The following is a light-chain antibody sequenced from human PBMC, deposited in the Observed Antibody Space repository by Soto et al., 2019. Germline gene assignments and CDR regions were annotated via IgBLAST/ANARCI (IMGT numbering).Light chain of an antibody. J-gene: IGLJ1*01. V-gene: IGLV3-21*03. CDR2: NDS. CDR3: QVWDISSDHYV. CDR1: NIGSKS. Sequence: SYELTQPPSVSVAPGKTASLTCGGNNIGSKSVHWYQQKPGQAPVLVVYNDSDRPSGIPDRFSGSNSGNTATLTISRVEAGDEADYYCQVWDISSDHYVFGTGTKRTVL.